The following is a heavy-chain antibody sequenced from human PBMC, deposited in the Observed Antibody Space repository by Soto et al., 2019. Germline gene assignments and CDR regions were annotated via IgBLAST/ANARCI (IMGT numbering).Heavy chain of an antibody. CDR2: IWYDGSKK. CDR3: GRDKRATTVPTLAD. J-gene: IGHJ4*02. Sequence: QVQLVESGGGVVQPGKSLRLSCTTSGFTFSSSGMHWVRQAPGKGLEWVAVIWYDGSKKYYADSVKGRFTISRDNSKNTLYLQMNSLRDEDTAVYYCGRDKRATTVPTLADWGQGTRVTVSS. V-gene: IGHV3-33*01. CDR1: GFTFSSSG. D-gene: IGHD1-26*01.